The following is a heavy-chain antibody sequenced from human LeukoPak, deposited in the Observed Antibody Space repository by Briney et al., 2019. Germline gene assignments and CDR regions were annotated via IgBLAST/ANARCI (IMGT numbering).Heavy chain of an antibody. V-gene: IGHV4-39*01. CDR3: ARQRRIQLWSVGFDY. J-gene: IGHJ4*02. Sequence: SETLSLTCTVSGVSISSSNSYWGWIRQPPGKGLEWIGEINHIGSTNYNPSLKSRVTISVDTSKNQFSLKLSSVTAADTAVYYCARQRRIQLWSVGFDYWGQGTLVTVSS. CDR2: INHIGST. CDR1: GVSISSSNSY. D-gene: IGHD5-18*01.